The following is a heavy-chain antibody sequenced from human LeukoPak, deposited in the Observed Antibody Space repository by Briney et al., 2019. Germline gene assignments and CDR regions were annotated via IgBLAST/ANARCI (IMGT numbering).Heavy chain of an antibody. V-gene: IGHV1-18*01. CDR2: ISAYNGNT. D-gene: IGHD3-3*01. J-gene: IGHJ6*03. CDR3: ARVGPIARYDFWSGYSPKNPYYMDV. Sequence: ASVKVSCKASGYTFTSYGISWVRQAPGQGLEWMGWISAYNGNTNYAQKLQGRVTMTTDTSTSTAYMELRSLRSDDTAVYYCARVGPIARYDFWSGYSPKNPYYMDVWGKGTTVTVSS. CDR1: GYTFTSYG.